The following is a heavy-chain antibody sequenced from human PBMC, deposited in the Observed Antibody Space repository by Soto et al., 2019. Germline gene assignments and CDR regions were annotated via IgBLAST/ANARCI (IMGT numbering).Heavy chain of an antibody. CDR1: GASMSDYY. V-gene: IGHV4-59*01. J-gene: IGHJ5*02. D-gene: IGHD3-16*01. Sequence: ETLSLTCSVSGASMSDYYGSWVRQPPGKGLEWIGYMFYSGRSNYNSSLNNRVAISVDTSKNEISMKLRSVTAADTAVYYCVRSGHSFGGAAWGQGILVTVSS. CDR3: VRSGHSFGGAA. CDR2: MFYSGRS.